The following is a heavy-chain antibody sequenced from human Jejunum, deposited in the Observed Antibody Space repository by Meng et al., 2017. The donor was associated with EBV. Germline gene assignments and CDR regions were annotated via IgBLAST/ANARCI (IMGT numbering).Heavy chain of an antibody. Sequence: GGGLCQPGGSLRLPWAASGFTFSGHAMQWVRQAPGKGLKWVALISNDGNNKYYADSVKGRFTISRDNSKNTLYLQMNSLRVDDTALYYCTREWGADYWGQGTLVTVSS. CDR1: GFTFSGHA. CDR3: TREWGADY. D-gene: IGHD3-16*01. J-gene: IGHJ4*02. CDR2: ISNDGNNK. V-gene: IGHV3-30-3*01.